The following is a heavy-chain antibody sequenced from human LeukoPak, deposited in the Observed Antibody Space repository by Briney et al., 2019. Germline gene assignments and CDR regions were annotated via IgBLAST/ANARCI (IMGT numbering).Heavy chain of an antibody. CDR2: MNPNSGNT. Sequence: ASVKVSCRASGYTFTSYDINWVRQATGQGLEWMGWMNPNSGNTGYAQKFQGRVTMTRNTSISTAYMELSSLRSEDTAVYYCARATSSRDHTAGYWGQGTLVTVSS. CDR3: ARATSSRDHTAGY. CDR1: GYTFTSYD. D-gene: IGHD5-18*01. J-gene: IGHJ4*02. V-gene: IGHV1-8*01.